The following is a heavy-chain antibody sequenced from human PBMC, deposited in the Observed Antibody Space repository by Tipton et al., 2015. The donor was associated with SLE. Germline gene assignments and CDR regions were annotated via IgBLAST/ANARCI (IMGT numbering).Heavy chain of an antibody. Sequence: TLSLTCTVSGGSISGSNYYWDWIRQPPGKGPEWIGRITNNGNTYHIPSLQSRVTMSVDTSKNHFSLKLSSVTAADTAVYYCARHDTNYGRNWFDPWGQGTLVTVSS. J-gene: IGHJ5*02. D-gene: IGHD2-8*01. CDR3: ARHDTNYGRNWFDP. V-gene: IGHV4-39*01. CDR2: ITNNGNT. CDR1: GGSISGSNYY.